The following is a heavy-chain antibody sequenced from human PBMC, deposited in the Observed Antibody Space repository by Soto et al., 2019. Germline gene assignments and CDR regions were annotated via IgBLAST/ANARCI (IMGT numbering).Heavy chain of an antibody. J-gene: IGHJ5*02. CDR2: IYHSGST. V-gene: IGHV4-30-2*01. CDR3: ARSDIVATRHGSNNWFDP. Sequence: PSETLSVTCAVSGGSISSGGYSWSWIRQPPGKGLEWIGYIYHSGSTYYNPPLKSRVTISVDRSKNQFSLKLSSVTAADTAVYYCARSDIVATRHGSNNWFDPWGQGTLVTVSS. CDR1: GGSISSGGYS. D-gene: IGHD5-12*01.